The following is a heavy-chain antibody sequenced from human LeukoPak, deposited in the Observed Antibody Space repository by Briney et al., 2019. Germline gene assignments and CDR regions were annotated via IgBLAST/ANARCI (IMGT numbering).Heavy chain of an antibody. CDR2: IILIFGTA. J-gene: IGHJ4*02. CDR3: ARDCSSTSCFDY. CDR1: GGTFSSYA. D-gene: IGHD2-2*01. V-gene: IGHV1-69*05. Sequence: VASVKVSCKASGGTFSSYAISWVRQAPGQGLEWMGGIILIFGTANYAQKFQGRVTITTDESTSTAYMELSSLRPEDTAVYYCARDCSSTSCFDYWGQGTLVTVSS.